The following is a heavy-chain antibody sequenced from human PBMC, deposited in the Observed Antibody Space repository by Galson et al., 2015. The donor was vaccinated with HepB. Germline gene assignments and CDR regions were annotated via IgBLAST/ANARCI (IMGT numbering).Heavy chain of an antibody. J-gene: IGHJ4*02. D-gene: IGHD3-10*01. Sequence: CAISGDSVSSNSTAWHWIRQSPSRGLEWLGRTYYRSKWYNDYAVSVKSRITINPDTSKNQFSLQLNSVTPEDTAVYYCARFPDYYGSGSYYLDYSGQGTLVTV. V-gene: IGHV6-1*01. CDR3: ARFPDYYGSGSYYLDY. CDR1: GDSVSSNSTA. CDR2: TYYRSKWYN.